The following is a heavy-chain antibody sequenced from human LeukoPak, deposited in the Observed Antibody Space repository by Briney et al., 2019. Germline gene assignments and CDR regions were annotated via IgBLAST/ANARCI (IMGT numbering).Heavy chain of an antibody. CDR1: GYSFTSYW. Sequence: GESLKISCKGSGYSFTSYWIGWVRQMPGKGLEWMGIIYPGDSDTRYSPSFQGQVTISADKSISTAYLQWSSLKASDTAMYYCARQITVFGVAPDAFDIWGQGTMVTVSS. J-gene: IGHJ3*02. CDR3: ARQITVFGVAPDAFDI. CDR2: IYPGDSDT. D-gene: IGHD3-3*01. V-gene: IGHV5-51*01.